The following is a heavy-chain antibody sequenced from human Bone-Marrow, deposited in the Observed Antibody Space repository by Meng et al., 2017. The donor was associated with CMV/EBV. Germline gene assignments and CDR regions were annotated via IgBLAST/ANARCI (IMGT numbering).Heavy chain of an antibody. CDR2: INPNSGGT. Sequence: ASVKVSCKASGYTFTGYYMHWVRQAPGQGLEWMGWINPNSGGTNYAQKFQGRVTMTRDTSISTAYMELSRLRSDDTAVYYCARDHKRPSFYDFWRGQLGYWGQGTRVTVYS. CDR1: GYTFTGYY. J-gene: IGHJ4*02. CDR3: ARDHKRPSFYDFWRGQLGY. V-gene: IGHV1-2*02. D-gene: IGHD3-3*01.